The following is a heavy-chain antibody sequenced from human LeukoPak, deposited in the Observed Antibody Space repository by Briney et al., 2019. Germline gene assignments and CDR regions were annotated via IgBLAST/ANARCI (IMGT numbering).Heavy chain of an antibody. D-gene: IGHD3-22*01. CDR2: IDYTRDT. Sequence: SETLSLTCTVSGGSISSYYWSWIRQPPGEGLEWIGNIDYTRDTNYNLSLRSRVTILVDKSKNQFSLNLNSVTAADTAVYYCARNGPHYYDKSGYLDSWGQGTLVTVSS. CDR1: GGSISSYY. CDR3: ARNGPHYYDKSGYLDS. J-gene: IGHJ4*02. V-gene: IGHV4-59*03.